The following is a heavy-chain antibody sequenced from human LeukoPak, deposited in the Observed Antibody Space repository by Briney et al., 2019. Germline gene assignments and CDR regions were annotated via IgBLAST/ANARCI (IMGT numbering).Heavy chain of an antibody. CDR2: IYHSGTT. V-gene: IGHV4-38-2*02. Sequence: SETLSLTCTVSGGSISNYYWGWIRQPPGKGLEWIGSIYHSGTTFYNPSLRSRVTISLDTSKNQFSLKLSSVTAADTAVFYCARARGYVFDHWGQGTLVTVSS. CDR1: GGSISNYY. D-gene: IGHD5-12*01. CDR3: ARARGYVFDH. J-gene: IGHJ5*02.